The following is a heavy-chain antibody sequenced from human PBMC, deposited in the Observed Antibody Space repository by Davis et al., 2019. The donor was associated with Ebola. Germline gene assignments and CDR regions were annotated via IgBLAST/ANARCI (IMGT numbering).Heavy chain of an antibody. CDR3: ARHSGWDEHFDY. CDR1: GYSFTSYW. J-gene: IGHJ4*02. D-gene: IGHD6-19*01. V-gene: IGHV5-10-1*01. CDR2: IDPSDSYT. Sequence: GESLKISCQGSGYSFTSYWISWVRQMPGKGLEWMGRIDPSDSYTNYSPSFQGHVTISADKSISTAYLQWSSLKASDTAMYYCARHSGWDEHFDYWGQGTLVTVSS.